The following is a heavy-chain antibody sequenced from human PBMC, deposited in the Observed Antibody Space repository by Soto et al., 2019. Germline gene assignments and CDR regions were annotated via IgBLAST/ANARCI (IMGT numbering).Heavy chain of an antibody. CDR2: ITGSSSYI. D-gene: IGHD3-22*01. Sequence: EVQLVESGGGPVKPGGSLRLSCAASGFTFSSYSMNWVRQAPGKGLEWVSSITGSSSYIYYADSVKGRFTISRDNAKNSLYLQMNSLRAEDTAVYYCARDVYYYDSSAYWAYWGQGTLVTVSS. J-gene: IGHJ4*02. V-gene: IGHV3-21*02. CDR1: GFTFSSYS. CDR3: ARDVYYYDSSAYWAY.